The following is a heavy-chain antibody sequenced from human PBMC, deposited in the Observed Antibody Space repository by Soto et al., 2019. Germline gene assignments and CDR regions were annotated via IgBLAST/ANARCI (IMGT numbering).Heavy chain of an antibody. D-gene: IGHD1-7*01. J-gene: IGHJ4*02. Sequence: QVQLQASGPGLVKPSQTLSLTCTVSGGPINSGDYYWSWIRQHPGKGLEWIGHIYHSGNTYYNPSLKSRVTMSVDTSTNQFSLNLSSVTAADTAVYYCARGNFGYDYWGQGTQVTVSS. V-gene: IGHV4-31*03. CDR2: IYHSGNT. CDR1: GGPINSGDYY. CDR3: ARGNFGYDY.